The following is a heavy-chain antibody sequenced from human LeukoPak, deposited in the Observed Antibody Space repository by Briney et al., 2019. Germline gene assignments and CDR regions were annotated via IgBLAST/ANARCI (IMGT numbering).Heavy chain of an antibody. Sequence: GGSLRLSCAASGFTFSSYGMHWVRQAPGKGLERVAVIWYDGSNKYYADSVKGRFTISRDNSKNTLYLQMNSLRAEDTAVYYCARDLVLRYFDWLLPPYYYYYGMDVWGQGTTVTVSS. CDR3: ARDLVLRYFDWLLPPYYYYYGMDV. V-gene: IGHV3-33*01. CDR1: GFTFSSYG. CDR2: IWYDGSNK. D-gene: IGHD3-9*01. J-gene: IGHJ6*02.